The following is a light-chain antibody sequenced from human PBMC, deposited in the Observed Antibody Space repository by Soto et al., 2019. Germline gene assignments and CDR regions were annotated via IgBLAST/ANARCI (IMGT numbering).Light chain of an antibody. CDR3: SSYTSSSPRV. Sequence: QSALTQPASVSGSPGQSITISCTGTSSDVGGYNYVSWYQQHPGKAPKLMIYDVSNRPSGVSNRLSGSKSGNTASLTISGLQAEDEADYYCSSYTSSSPRVFGGGTKLTVL. CDR2: DVS. CDR1: SSDVGGYNY. J-gene: IGLJ3*02. V-gene: IGLV2-14*01.